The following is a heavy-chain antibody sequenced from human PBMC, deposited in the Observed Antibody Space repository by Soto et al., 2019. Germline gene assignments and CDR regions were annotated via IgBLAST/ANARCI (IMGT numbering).Heavy chain of an antibody. J-gene: IGHJ3*02. D-gene: IGHD3-10*01. V-gene: IGHV4-39*01. CDR2: IYYSGST. CDR3: ARHVNLLLWFGELFGAFDI. CDR1: GGSISSSRYY. Sequence: SETLSLTCTVSGGSISSSRYYWGWIRQPPGKGLEWIGSIYYSGSTYYNPSLKSRVTISVDTSKNQFSLKLSSVTAADTAVYYCARHVNLLLWFGELFGAFDIWGQGTMVTGSS.